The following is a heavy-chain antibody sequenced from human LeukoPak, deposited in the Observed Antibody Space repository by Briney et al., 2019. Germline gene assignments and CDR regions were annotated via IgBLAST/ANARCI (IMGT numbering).Heavy chain of an antibody. CDR1: GGTFSSYA. CDR2: IIPIFGTA. Sequence: ASVKVSCKASGGTFSSYATSWVRQAPGQGLEWMGGIIPIFGTANYAQKFQGRVTITADESTSTAYMELSSLRSEDTAVYYCARDRGVGRWLQFGYFDYWGQGTLVTVSS. J-gene: IGHJ4*02. D-gene: IGHD5-24*01. CDR3: ARDRGVGRWLQFGYFDY. V-gene: IGHV1-69*13.